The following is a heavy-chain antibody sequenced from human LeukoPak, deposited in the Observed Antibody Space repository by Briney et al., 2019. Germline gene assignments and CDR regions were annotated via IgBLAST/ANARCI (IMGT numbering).Heavy chain of an antibody. J-gene: IGHJ6*03. D-gene: IGHD3-22*01. Sequence: GGSLRLSCAASGFTFSSYSMNWVRQAPGKGLEWVSYISSSSSTIYYADSVKGRFTISRDNAKNSLYLQMNSLRAEDTAVYYCARDQYYYDSSGYYHAYYYYYMDVWGKGTTVTVSS. V-gene: IGHV3-48*04. CDR1: GFTFSSYS. CDR2: ISSSSSTI. CDR3: ARDQYYYDSSGYYHAYYYYYMDV.